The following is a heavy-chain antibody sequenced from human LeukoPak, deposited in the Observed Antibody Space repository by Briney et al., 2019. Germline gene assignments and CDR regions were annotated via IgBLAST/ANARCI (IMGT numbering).Heavy chain of an antibody. J-gene: IGHJ5*02. CDR1: GYTFTSCG. CDR3: ARARYCSGGSCRPPGWFDP. D-gene: IGHD2-15*01. CDR2: LSAYNGNT. Sequence: ASVKVSCKASGYTFTSCGISWVRQAPGQGLEWMGWLSAYNGNTNCAQKLQGRVTMTTDTSTSTAYMELRSLRSDDTAVYYCARARYCSGGSCRPPGWFDPWDQGTLVTVSS. V-gene: IGHV1-18*04.